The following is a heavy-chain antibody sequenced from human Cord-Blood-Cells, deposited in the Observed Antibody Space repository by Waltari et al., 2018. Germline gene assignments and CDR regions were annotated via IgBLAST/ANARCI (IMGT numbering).Heavy chain of an antibody. CDR2: IYHSGST. Sequence: QVQLQESGPGLVKPSETLSLTCTVSGYSISSGYYWGVLRQPPGKGLEWIGSIYHSGSTYYNPSLKSRVTISVDTSKNQFSLKLSSVTAADTAVYYCARAASVYDFWSGYYDYWGQGTLVTVSS. CDR1: GYSISSGYY. V-gene: IGHV4-38-2*02. J-gene: IGHJ4*02. CDR3: ARAASVYDFWSGYYDY. D-gene: IGHD3-3*01.